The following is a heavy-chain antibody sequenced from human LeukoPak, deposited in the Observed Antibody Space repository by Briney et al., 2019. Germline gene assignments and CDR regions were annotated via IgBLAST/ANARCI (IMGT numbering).Heavy chain of an antibody. Sequence: PLETLSLTCTVSGGSISNWYWSWFRQPAGKGLEWIGRIYSSGSTIYNPSLKSRVTMSVDTSTNQISLRLTSVTAADTAMYYCARKLASSTLKAGAFDIWGQGTMATVSS. CDR3: ARKLASSTLKAGAFDI. D-gene: IGHD2-2*01. CDR2: IYSSGST. V-gene: IGHV4-4*07. CDR1: GGSISNWY. J-gene: IGHJ3*02.